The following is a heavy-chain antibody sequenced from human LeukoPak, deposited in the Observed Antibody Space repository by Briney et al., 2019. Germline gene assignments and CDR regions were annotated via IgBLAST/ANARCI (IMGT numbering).Heavy chain of an antibody. CDR1: GFTFSSYW. CDR2: INSDGSST. V-gene: IGHV3-74*01. D-gene: IGHD2-2*01. J-gene: IGHJ5*02. CDR3: ARGVGYCSSTSCYGDNLFDP. Sequence: GGSLRLSCAASGFTFSSYWMHWVRQAPGKGLVWVSRINSDGSSTSYADSVKGRFTISRDNAKNTLYLQMNSLRAEDTAVYYCARGVGYCSSTSCYGDNLFDPWGQGTLVTVSS.